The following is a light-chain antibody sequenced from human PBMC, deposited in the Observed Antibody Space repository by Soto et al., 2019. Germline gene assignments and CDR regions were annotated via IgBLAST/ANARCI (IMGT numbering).Light chain of an antibody. V-gene: IGKV3-11*01. CDR1: QSVGSY. Sequence: EIVLTQSPATLSLSPGERATLSCRASQSVGSYLAWYQHKPGQAPRLLIYGASNRATDIPGRFSDRGSGTDFTLTISSLESGDSAVYYCQQRDKWPRTFGQGTKLEIK. J-gene: IGKJ2*01. CDR2: GAS. CDR3: QQRDKWPRT.